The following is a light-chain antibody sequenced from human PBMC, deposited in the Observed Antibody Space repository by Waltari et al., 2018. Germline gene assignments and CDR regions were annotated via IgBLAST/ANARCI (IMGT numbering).Light chain of an antibody. CDR2: DVT. CDR3: ASYTSSSNFV. Sequence: HSALTQPASVSGSPGQSITISCTGTRSDVGGYDFVSWYRQHPEKDPNLIIFDVTERPSGISARFSGSKSGNTASLTISGLQADDEADYYCASYTSSSNFVFGSGTTVTV. J-gene: IGLJ1*01. V-gene: IGLV2-14*03. CDR1: RSDVGGYDF.